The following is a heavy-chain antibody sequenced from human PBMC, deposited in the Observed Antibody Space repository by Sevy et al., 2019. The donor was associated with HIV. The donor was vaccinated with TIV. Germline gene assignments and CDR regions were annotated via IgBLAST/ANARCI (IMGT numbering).Heavy chain of an antibody. V-gene: IGHV3-7*01. CDR1: GFTFSKYW. J-gene: IGHJ4*02. Sequence: GGSLRLSCAASGFTFSKYWMGWVRQAPGKGLEWVANIKQDAGKKYYVDSVKGRFTISRDNAKNSLFLQMNSLRAEDTAVYFCARDDGNYYFHHWGQGTLVTVSS. CDR3: ARDDGNYYFHH. D-gene: IGHD1-7*01. CDR2: IKQDAGKK.